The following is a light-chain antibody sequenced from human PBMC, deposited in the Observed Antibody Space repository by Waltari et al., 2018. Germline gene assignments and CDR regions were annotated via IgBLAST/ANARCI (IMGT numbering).Light chain of an antibody. CDR1: TGPVTSGHY. V-gene: IGLV7-46*01. Sequence: QAVVTQEPSLTVSPGGTVTLTCGTTTGPVTSGHYPFWFQHKPGQAPRTLIFDTSHRQSWTPARFSGSLLGGKAALTLSGAQPEDAAIYYCLLSYDDARGVFGGGTTLTVL. CDR2: DTS. J-gene: IGLJ2*01. CDR3: LLSYDDARGV.